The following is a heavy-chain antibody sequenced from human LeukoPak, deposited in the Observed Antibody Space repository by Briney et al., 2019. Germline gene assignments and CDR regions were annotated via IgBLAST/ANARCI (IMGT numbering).Heavy chain of an antibody. Sequence: SETLSLTCTVSGGSISSYYWSWIRQPAGKGLEWIGRIYTSGSTNYNPSLKSRVTMSVDTSKIQFSLKLSSVTAADTAVYYCARDSGSSWFTNAFDIWGQGTMVTVSS. J-gene: IGHJ3*02. CDR3: ARDSGSSWFTNAFDI. V-gene: IGHV4-4*07. D-gene: IGHD6-13*01. CDR1: GGSISSYY. CDR2: IYTSGST.